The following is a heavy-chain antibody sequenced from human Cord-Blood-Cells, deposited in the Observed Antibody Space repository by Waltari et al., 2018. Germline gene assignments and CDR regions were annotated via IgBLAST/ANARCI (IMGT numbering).Heavy chain of an antibody. J-gene: IGHJ4*02. CDR2: INAGNGNT. CDR1: GYTFTSYA. D-gene: IGHD2-8*01. V-gene: IGHV1-3*01. Sequence: QVQLVQSGAEVKKPGASVKVSCKASGYTFTSYAMHWVRQAPGQRLEWMGWINAGNGNTKESQKFQGRVTITRDTSASTAYMELSSLRAEDTAVYYCARDRCTNGVCYFDYWGQGTLVTVSS. CDR3: ARDRCTNGVCYFDY.